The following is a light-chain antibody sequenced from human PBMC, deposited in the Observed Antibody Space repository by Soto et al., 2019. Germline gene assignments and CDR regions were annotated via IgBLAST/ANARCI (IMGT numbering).Light chain of an antibody. V-gene: IGKV1-39*01. CDR2: AAS. CDR3: QQGYSTTWT. Sequence: DIQMTQSPSSLSASVGDRVTISFRASQSISSYLHWYQQKPGKAPKLLXYAASNLQSGVPSRFSASGSGTDFTLTLNSLQPEDCATYYCQQGYSTTWTFGQGTKVDIK. J-gene: IGKJ1*01. CDR1: QSISSY.